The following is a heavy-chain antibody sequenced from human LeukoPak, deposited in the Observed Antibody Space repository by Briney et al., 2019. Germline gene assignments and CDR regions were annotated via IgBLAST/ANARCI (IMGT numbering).Heavy chain of an antibody. V-gene: IGHV3-23*01. D-gene: IGHD6-19*01. J-gene: IGHJ4*02. Sequence: GGSLRLSCAASGFTFSSYAMSWVRQAPGKGLEWVSTISDSGGSTYYADSVKGRFTISRDNSKNTLYLQMNSLRAEDTAIYYCVKRRGGSGCSDYWGQGTLVTVSS. CDR2: ISDSGGST. CDR1: GFTFSSYA. CDR3: VKRRGGSGCSDY.